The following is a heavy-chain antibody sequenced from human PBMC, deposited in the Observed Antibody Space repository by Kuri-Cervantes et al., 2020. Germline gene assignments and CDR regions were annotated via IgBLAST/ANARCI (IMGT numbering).Heavy chain of an antibody. D-gene: IGHD3-16*01. Sequence: SETLSLTCTVSGAPIISDFWSWIRQPPGKRLEWIAQIYYSGTTKYNPSLKSRVTISLDTSKNQFSLKLSSVTAADTAVYYCARDLGGSADYWGQGTLVTVSS. V-gene: IGHV4-59*12. J-gene: IGHJ4*02. CDR3: ARDLGGSADY. CDR2: IYYSGTT. CDR1: GAPIISDF.